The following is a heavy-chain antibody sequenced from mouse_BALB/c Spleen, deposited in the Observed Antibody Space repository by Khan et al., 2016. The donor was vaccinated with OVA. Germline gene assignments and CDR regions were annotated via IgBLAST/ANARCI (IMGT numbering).Heavy chain of an antibody. J-gene: IGHJ2*01. D-gene: IGHD1-1*01. CDR2: ISYSGNT. Sequence: EVQLQESGPGLVKPSQSLSLTCTVTGYSITSDYAWNWIRQFPGSELEWMGYISYSGNTKYNPSLKSRISITRDTSKNQFFLQLNSVTIEDTATYYCARVYGGDFDYWGQGTTLTVSS. V-gene: IGHV3-2*02. CDR1: GYSITSDYA. CDR3: ARVYGGDFDY.